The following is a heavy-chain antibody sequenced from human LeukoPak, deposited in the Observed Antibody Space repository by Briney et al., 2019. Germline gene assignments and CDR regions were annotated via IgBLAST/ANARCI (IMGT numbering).Heavy chain of an antibody. V-gene: IGHV3-11*01. CDR2: IISRGSTI. J-gene: IGHJ4*02. CDR1: ALTFSDYY. CDR3: ARDRYDSSGYSH. Sequence: GGSLRLSCAASALTFSDYYTSWIHQAPGKGLEWVSYIISRGSTIYYADSVKGRFTISRDNAKNSLYLQMNSLRAEDTAVYYCARDRYDSSGYSHWGQGTLVTVSS. D-gene: IGHD3-22*01.